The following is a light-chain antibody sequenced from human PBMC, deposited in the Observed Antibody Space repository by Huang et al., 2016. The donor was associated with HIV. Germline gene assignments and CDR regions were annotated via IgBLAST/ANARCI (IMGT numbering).Light chain of an antibody. J-gene: IGKJ2*01. V-gene: IGKV3-15*01. CDR1: QGVGNN. CDR2: CAS. Sequence: EIVMTQSPATLYVSPGERATLSCRASQGVGNNLGWFQQKLGQAPRLLIYCASARSTGVTARFSGSGSGTEFTLTISSLQSEYFAVYYCQQYNPWPYTFGQGT. CDR3: QQYNPWPYT.